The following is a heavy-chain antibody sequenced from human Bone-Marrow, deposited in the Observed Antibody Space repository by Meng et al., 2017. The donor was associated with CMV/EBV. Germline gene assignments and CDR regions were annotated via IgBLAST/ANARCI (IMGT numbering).Heavy chain of an antibody. V-gene: IGHV5-51*01. D-gene: IGHD2-2*01. Sequence: SGYSFTSYWIAWVRQMPGKGLEWMGIIYPGDSNTTYSPSFQGQVTISADKSNTTAYLQWSSLKASDTAIYYCARQFDTRTWDNWVDPWGQGTLVTVSS. CDR3: ARQFDTRTWDNWVDP. CDR1: GYSFTSYW. CDR2: IYPGDSNT. J-gene: IGHJ5*02.